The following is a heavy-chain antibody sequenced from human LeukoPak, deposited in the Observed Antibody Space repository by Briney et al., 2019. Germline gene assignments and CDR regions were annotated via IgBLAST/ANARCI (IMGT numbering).Heavy chain of an antibody. CDR3: ANGNRCTSPNCLGYYYFYMDA. Sequence: GGSLRLSCAASGFTFSSYAMNWVRQAPGRGLEWVSGFSGSGGTTYYADSVKGRFTISRDNSKNTLYLQMNSLRAEDTAVYYCANGNRCTSPNCLGYYYFYMDAWGKGTTVTVSS. CDR2: FSGSGGTT. CDR1: GFTFSSYA. D-gene: IGHD2-8*01. V-gene: IGHV3-23*01. J-gene: IGHJ6*03.